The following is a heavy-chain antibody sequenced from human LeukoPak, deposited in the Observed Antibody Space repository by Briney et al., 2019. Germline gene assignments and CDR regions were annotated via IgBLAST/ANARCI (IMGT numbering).Heavy chain of an antibody. CDR1: GFTFSSYA. D-gene: IGHD6-13*01. CDR3: AKDGSSSPYYFDY. J-gene: IGHJ4*02. V-gene: IGHV3-23*01. Sequence: GGSLRLSCAAPGFTFSSYAMSWVRQAPGKGLEWVSAISGGGGATYYADSVKGRFTISRDNSKNTLYLQMNSLRAEDTAIYYCAKDGSSSPYYFDYWGQGTLVTVSS. CDR2: ISGGGGAT.